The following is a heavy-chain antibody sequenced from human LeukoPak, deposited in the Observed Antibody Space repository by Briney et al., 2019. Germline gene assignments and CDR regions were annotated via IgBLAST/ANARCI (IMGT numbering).Heavy chain of an antibody. V-gene: IGHV1-3*01. J-gene: IGHJ5*02. CDR2: INAGNGNT. CDR1: GYTFTSYA. Sequence: ASVKVSCKASGYTFTSYAMHWVRQAPGQRLEWMGWINAGNGNTKYSQKFQGRVTMTRDTSTSTVYMELSSLRSEDTAVYYCAREEGFRNYDFWSGWPSLDRNWFDPWGREPWSPSPQ. D-gene: IGHD3-3*01. CDR3: AREEGFRNYDFWSGWPSLDRNWFDP.